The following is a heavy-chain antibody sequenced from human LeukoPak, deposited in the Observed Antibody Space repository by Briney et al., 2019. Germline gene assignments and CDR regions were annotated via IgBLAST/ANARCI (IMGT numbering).Heavy chain of an antibody. CDR3: AAIYGDYVFDAFDI. V-gene: IGHV1-24*01. D-gene: IGHD4-17*01. CDR1: GYTLTELS. CDR2: FDPEDGET. J-gene: IGHJ3*02. Sequence: GASVKVSCKVSGYTLTELSMHWVRQAPGKGLEWMGGFDPEDGETIYAQKFQGRVTMTEDTSTDTAYMELSSLRYEDTAVYYCAAIYGDYVFDAFDIWGQGTMVTVSS.